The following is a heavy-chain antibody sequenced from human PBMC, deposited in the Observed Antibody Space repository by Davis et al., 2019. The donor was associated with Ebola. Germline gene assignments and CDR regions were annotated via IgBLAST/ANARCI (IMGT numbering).Heavy chain of an antibody. CDR2: IWYDGSNK. V-gene: IGHV3-33*01. J-gene: IGHJ4*02. Sequence: GESLKISCAASGFTFSSYGMHWVRQAPGKGLEWVAVIWYDGSNKYYADSVKGRFTISRDNSKNTLYLQMNSLRAEDTAVYYCAREDLCSSTSCYTQNRGPFDYWGQGTLVTVSS. D-gene: IGHD2-2*02. CDR1: GFTFSSYG. CDR3: AREDLCSSTSCYTQNRGPFDY.